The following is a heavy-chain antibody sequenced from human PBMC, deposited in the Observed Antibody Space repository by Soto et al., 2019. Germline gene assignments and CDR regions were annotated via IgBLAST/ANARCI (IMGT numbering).Heavy chain of an antibody. CDR1: GGSISSGDYY. CDR3: ARGDYGGNSDAFDI. J-gene: IGHJ3*02. V-gene: IGHV4-30-4*01. CDR2: IYYSGST. D-gene: IGHD4-17*01. Sequence: SETLSLTCTVSGGSISSGDYYWSWIRQPPGKGLEWIGYIYYSGSTYYNPSLKSRVTISVDTSKNQFSLKLSSVTAADTAVYYRARGDYGGNSDAFDIWGQGTMVTVSS.